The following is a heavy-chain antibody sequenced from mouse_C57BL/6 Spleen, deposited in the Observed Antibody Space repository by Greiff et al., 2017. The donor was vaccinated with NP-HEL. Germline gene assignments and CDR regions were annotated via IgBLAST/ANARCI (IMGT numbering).Heavy chain of an antibody. D-gene: IGHD1-1*01. CDR1: GYTFTSYW. CDR2: IHPNSGST. Sequence: VQLQQPGAELVKPGASVKLSCKASGYTFTSYWMHWVKQRPGQGLEWIGMIHPNSGSTNYNEKFKSKATLTVDKSSSTAYMQLSSLTSEDSAVYYCARTPGSRGPPDYWGQGTTLTVSS. V-gene: IGHV1-64*01. J-gene: IGHJ2*01. CDR3: ARTPGSRGPPDY.